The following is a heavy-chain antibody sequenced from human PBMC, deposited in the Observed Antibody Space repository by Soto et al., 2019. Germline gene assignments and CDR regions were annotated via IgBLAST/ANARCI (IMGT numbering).Heavy chain of an antibody. CDR1: GFTFSNYW. V-gene: IGHV3-7*05. D-gene: IGHD3-22*01. CDR2: IKQDGSEK. CDR3: TSYTYYYDSSGYYPPLDY. J-gene: IGHJ4*02. Sequence: GGSLRLSCAASGFTFSNYWISWVRQAPGKGLEWVANIKQDGSEKYYVDSVKGRFSISRDNAKNSLYLQMNSLKTEDTAVYYCTSYTYYYDSSGYYPPLDYWGQGTLVTVSS.